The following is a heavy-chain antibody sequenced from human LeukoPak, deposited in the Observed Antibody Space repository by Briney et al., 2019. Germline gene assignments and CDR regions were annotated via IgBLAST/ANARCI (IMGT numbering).Heavy chain of an antibody. CDR2: INPNSGGT. V-gene: IGHV1-2*02. CDR1: GYTFTGYY. Sequence: GASVKVSCKAAGYTFTGYYMHWVRQAPGQGLEWVGWINPNSGGTNYAQKVQGRVTMNRDTSISTAYMELSRLRSDDTAVYYCARDRNYYASSGYPDYWGQGTLVTVSS. J-gene: IGHJ4*02. D-gene: IGHD3-22*01. CDR3: ARDRNYYASSGYPDY.